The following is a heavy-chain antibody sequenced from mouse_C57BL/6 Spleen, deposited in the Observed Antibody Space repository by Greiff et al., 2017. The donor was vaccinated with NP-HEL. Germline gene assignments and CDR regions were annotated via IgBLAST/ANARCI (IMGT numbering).Heavy chain of an antibody. J-gene: IGHJ4*01. CDR3: ARNYYGNYDYAMDY. V-gene: IGHV5-17*01. CDR2: ISSGSSTI. Sequence: EVMLVESGGGLVKPGGSLKLSCAASGFTFSDYGMHWVRQAPEKGLEWVAYISSGSSTIYYADTVKGRFTISRDNAKNTLVLQMTSLRSEDTAMYYCARNYYGNYDYAMDYWGQGTSVTVSS. CDR1: GFTFSDYG. D-gene: IGHD2-1*01.